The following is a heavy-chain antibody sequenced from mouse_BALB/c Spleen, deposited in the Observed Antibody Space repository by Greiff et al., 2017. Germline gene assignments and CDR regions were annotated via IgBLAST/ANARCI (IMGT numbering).Heavy chain of an antibody. CDR3: ARSGYYGSSYWYFDV. J-gene: IGHJ1*01. CDR2: ISYSGST. V-gene: IGHV3-2*02. D-gene: IGHD1-1*01. Sequence: VQLQQSGPGLVKPSQSLSLTCTVTGYSITSDYAWNWIRQFPGNKLEWMGYISYSGSTSYNPSLKSRISITRDTSKNQFFLQLNSVTTEDTATYYCARSGYYGSSYWYFDVWGAGTTVTVSS. CDR1: GYSITSDYA.